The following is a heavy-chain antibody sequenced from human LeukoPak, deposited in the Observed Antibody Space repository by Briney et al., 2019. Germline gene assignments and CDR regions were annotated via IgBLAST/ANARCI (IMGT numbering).Heavy chain of an antibody. V-gene: IGHV3-23*01. D-gene: IGHD3-3*01. CDR2: ISDSGSTT. J-gene: IGHJ4*02. Sequence: GGSLRLSCAASGFTFSTYAMSWVRQAPGKGLEWVSGISDSGSTTYYADSVKGRFTISRDNSKNTLYLQMNSLRAEDTAVYYCAKHSCRVDSFPDYWGQGTLVTVSS. CDR1: GFTFSTYA. CDR3: AKHSCRVDSFPDY.